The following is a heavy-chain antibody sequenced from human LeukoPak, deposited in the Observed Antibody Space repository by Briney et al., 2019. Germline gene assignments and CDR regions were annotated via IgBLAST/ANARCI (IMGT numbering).Heavy chain of an antibody. CDR3: AREGSSGYYSY. V-gene: IGHV3-33*01. CDR1: GFTFSSYA. Sequence: PGGSLRLSCAASGFTFSSYAMHWVRQAPGKGLEWVAIISYDGSNKYYADSVKGRFTISRDNSKNTLYLQMNSLRAEDTAVYYCAREGSSGYYSYWGQGTLVTVSS. D-gene: IGHD3-22*01. CDR2: ISYDGSNK. J-gene: IGHJ4*02.